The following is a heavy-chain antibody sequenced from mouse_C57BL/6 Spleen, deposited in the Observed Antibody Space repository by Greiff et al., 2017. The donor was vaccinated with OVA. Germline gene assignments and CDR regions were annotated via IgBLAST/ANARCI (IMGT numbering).Heavy chain of an antibody. CDR1: GYTFTEYT. CDR2: FYPGSGSI. V-gene: IGHV1-62-2*01. Sequence: QVQLQQSGAELVKPGASVKLSCKASGYTFTEYTIHWVKQRSGQGLEWIGWFYPGSGSIKYNEKLKDKGTLTVDKSSSTVYMELSRLTSEDSAVYFCTKHEVKSNYYYYAMDYWGQGTSVTVSS. D-gene: IGHD2-5*01. J-gene: IGHJ4*01. CDR3: TKHEVKSNYYYYAMDY.